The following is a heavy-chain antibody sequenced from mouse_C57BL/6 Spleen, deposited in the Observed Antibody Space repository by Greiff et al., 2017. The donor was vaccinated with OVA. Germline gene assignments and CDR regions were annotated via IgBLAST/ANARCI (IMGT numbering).Heavy chain of an antibody. CDR1: GYTFTSYW. CDR3: ARDGDVAWFAY. CDR2: IHPNSGST. D-gene: IGHD3-3*01. Sequence: QVQLQQPGAELVKPGASVKLSCKASGYTFTSYWMHWVKQRPGQGLEWIGMIHPNSGSTNYNEKFKSKATLTVDKSSSTAYMQLSSLTSEDSAVDYCARDGDVAWFAYWGQGTLVTVSA. V-gene: IGHV1-64*01. J-gene: IGHJ3*01.